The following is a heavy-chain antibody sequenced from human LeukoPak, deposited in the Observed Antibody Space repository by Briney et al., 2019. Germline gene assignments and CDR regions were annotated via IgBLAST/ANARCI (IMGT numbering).Heavy chain of an antibody. CDR1: GFTFSSYG. Sequence: GGSLRLSCAASGFTFSSYGMHWVRQAPGKGLEWVAVIWYDGSNKYYADSVKGRFTISRDNSRNTLYLQMNSLRAEDTAVYYCARDLGDYYDSSGYCDYWGQGTLVTVSS. CDR2: IWYDGSNK. D-gene: IGHD3-22*01. CDR3: ARDLGDYYDSSGYCDY. V-gene: IGHV3-33*01. J-gene: IGHJ4*02.